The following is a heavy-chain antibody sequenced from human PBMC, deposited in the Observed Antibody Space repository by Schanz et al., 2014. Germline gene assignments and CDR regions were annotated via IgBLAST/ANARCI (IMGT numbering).Heavy chain of an antibody. CDR1: GFSFSSYG. J-gene: IGHJ5*02. CDR3: VRDILHRVYDSGSP. Sequence: EVQLAESGGGLVQPGGSLRLSCAASGFSFSSYGMHWVRQAPGKGLEWVANIKQDESEKYYVDSVKGRFTISRDNAKNSLFLHMNSLSAEDTAVYYCVRDILHRVYDSGSPWGQGTLVTVSS. CDR2: IKQDESEK. D-gene: IGHD3-10*01. V-gene: IGHV3-7*01.